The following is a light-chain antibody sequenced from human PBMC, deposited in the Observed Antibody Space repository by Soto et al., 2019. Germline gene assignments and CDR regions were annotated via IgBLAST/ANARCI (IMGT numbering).Light chain of an antibody. CDR3: SSYTSSSTRNVV. J-gene: IGLJ2*01. Sequence: QSVLTQPASVSGSPGQSITISCTGTSSDVGGYNYVSWYQQHPGKAPKLMIYDVSNRPSGVSNRFSGSKSGNTASLTISGLQAEDEADYYCSSYTSSSTRNVVFGGWTKLTVL. CDR2: DVS. V-gene: IGLV2-14*01. CDR1: SSDVGGYNY.